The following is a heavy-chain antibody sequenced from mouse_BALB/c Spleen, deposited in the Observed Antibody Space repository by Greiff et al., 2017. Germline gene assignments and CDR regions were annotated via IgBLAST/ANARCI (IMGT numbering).Heavy chain of an antibody. J-gene: IGHJ2*01. CDR2: ISSGGSYT. D-gene: IGHD1-1*01. V-gene: IGHV5-6*02. CDR1: GFTFSSYG. CDR3: ARRNYGSSEDYFDY. Sequence: EVKVVESGGDLVKPGGSLKLSCAASGFTFSSYGMSWVRQTPDKRLEWVATISSGGSYTYYPDSVKGRFTISRDNAKNTLYLQMSSLKSEDTAMYYCARRNYGSSEDYFDYWGQGTTLTVSS.